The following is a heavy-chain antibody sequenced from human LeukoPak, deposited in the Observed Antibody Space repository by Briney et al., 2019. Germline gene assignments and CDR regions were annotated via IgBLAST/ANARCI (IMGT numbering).Heavy chain of an antibody. CDR1: GFTVSSNY. D-gene: IGHD6-13*01. Sequence: GGSLRLSCAASGFTVSSNYMSWVRQAPGKGLEWVSAISGSGGSTYYADSVKGRFTISRDNSKNTLYLQMNSLRAEDTAVYYCAKDSRIAAAGISNFDYWGQGTLVTVSS. V-gene: IGHV3-23*01. J-gene: IGHJ4*02. CDR3: AKDSRIAAAGISNFDY. CDR2: ISGSGGST.